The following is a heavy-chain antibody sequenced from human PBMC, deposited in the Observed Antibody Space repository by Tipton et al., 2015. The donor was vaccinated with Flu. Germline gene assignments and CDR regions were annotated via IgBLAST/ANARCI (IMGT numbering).Heavy chain of an antibody. CDR2: IYYSGST. J-gene: IGHJ4*02. CDR1: GGSISSYY. Sequence: TLSLTCTVSGGSISSYYWSWIRQPPGKGLEWIGYIYYSGSTNYNPSLKSRVTISVDTSKNQFSLKLSSVTAADTAVYYCARVPFDSYDSGYFFDYWGQGPLGTVSP. V-gene: IGHV4-59*01. D-gene: IGHD3-22*01. CDR3: ARVPFDSYDSGYFFDY.